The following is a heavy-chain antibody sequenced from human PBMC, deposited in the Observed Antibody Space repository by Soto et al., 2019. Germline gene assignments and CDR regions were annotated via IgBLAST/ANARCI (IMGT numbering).Heavy chain of an antibody. CDR1: GFTFSSYG. D-gene: IGHD6-6*01. CDR2: IWYDGSNK. J-gene: IGHJ4*02. Sequence: QVQLVESGGGVVQPGRSLRLSCAASGFTFSSYGMHWVRKAPGKGLEWVAVIWYDGSNKYYADSVKGRFTISRDNSKNTLYLQMNSLRAEDTAVYYCARDNGYSSSSMGYWGQGTLVTVSS. CDR3: ARDNGYSSSSMGY. V-gene: IGHV3-33*01.